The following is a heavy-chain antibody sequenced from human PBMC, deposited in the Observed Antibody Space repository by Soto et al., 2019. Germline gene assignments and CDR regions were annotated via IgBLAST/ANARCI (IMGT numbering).Heavy chain of an antibody. Sequence: SETLSLTCTVSGGSISSGDYYWSWIRQPPGKGLEWIGYIYYSGSTYYNPSLKSRVTISVDTSKNQFSLKLSSVTAADTAVYYCARDPTGTTRYYYYGMDVWGQGTTVTVSS. CDR3: ARDPTGTTRYYYYGMDV. CDR2: IYYSGST. J-gene: IGHJ6*02. CDR1: GGSISSGDYY. V-gene: IGHV4-30-4*08. D-gene: IGHD1-7*01.